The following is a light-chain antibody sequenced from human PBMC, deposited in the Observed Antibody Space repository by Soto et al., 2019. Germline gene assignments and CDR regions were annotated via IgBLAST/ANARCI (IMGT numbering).Light chain of an antibody. CDR3: CSYTDGSSLL. J-gene: IGLJ3*02. CDR2: EGN. CDR1: RNDIGTYNL. Sequence: QSALTQPASVSESPGQSISISCGGGRNDIGTYNLLSWYQQHPGKAPKLIIYEGNKRPSGVSNRFSGSRSGNTASLTISGLQAEDEADYYCCSYTDGSSLLFGGGTKLTVL. V-gene: IGLV2-23*01.